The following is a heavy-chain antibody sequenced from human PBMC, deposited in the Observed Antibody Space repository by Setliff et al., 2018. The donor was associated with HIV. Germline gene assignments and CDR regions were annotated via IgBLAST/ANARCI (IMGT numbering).Heavy chain of an antibody. Sequence: SETLSLTCSVSGDSVSNINYFWGWIRQSPGKGLEWLGTIYSSGNTPYNPSLEARVTASVDTSKNQFSLNLNSVTDADTAVYYCVTMGQDDLGVVLFDFWGQGMLVTVSS. J-gene: IGHJ4*02. CDR3: VTMGQDDLGVVLFDF. D-gene: IGHD3-10*01. CDR1: GDSVSNINYF. V-gene: IGHV4-39*01. CDR2: IYSSGNT.